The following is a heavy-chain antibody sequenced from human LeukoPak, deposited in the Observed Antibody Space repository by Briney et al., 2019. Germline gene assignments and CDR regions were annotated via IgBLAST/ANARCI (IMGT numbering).Heavy chain of an antibody. J-gene: IGHJ6*02. D-gene: IGHD2-15*01. CDR3: ARGPLLLPYYYYGMDV. CDR2: INRSGST. CDR1: GGSFSGYY. V-gene: IGHV4-34*01. Sequence: SETLSLTCAVYGGSFSGYYWSWIRQPPGKGLEWIGEINRSGSTNYNPSLMSRVTISVETSKNQFSLKLSSVTAADTAVYYCARGPLLLPYYYYGMDVWGQGTTVTVSS.